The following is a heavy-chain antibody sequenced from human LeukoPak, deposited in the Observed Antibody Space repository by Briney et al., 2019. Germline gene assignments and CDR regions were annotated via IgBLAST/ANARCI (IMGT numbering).Heavy chain of an antibody. V-gene: IGHV1-2*02. Sequence: GASVKVSCKASGYTFTGYYMHWVRQAPGQGLEWMGWINPNSGGTNYAQKFQGRVTMTRDTSISTAYMELSRLRSDDTAVYYCARVEWYYDSSGYPSLDYWGQGTLVTVSS. CDR2: INPNSGGT. CDR3: ARVEWYYDSSGYPSLDY. CDR1: GYTFTGYY. J-gene: IGHJ4*02. D-gene: IGHD3-22*01.